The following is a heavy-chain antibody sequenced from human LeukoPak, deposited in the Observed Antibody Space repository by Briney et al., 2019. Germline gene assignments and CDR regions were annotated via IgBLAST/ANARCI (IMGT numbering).Heavy chain of an antibody. D-gene: IGHD4-17*01. J-gene: IGHJ4*02. V-gene: IGHV4-30-2*01. CDR3: ARKNDYGDYGGLDY. Sequence: SQTLSLTCAVSGGSISSGGYSWSWIRQPPGKGLEWIGYIYHSGSTYYNPSLKSRVTISVDRSKNQFSLKLSSVTAADTAVYYCARKNDYGDYGGLDYWGQGTLVTVSS. CDR2: IYHSGST. CDR1: GGSISSGGYS.